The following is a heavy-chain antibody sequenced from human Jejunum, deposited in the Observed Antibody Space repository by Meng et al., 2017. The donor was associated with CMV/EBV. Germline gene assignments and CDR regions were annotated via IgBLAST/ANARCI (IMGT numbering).Heavy chain of an antibody. D-gene: IGHD2-2*02. Sequence: CGMRGVRQAPGKGLEWVTFIRYDGSDEYYADSVKGRFTISRDNSKNTLYLEMKSLGPEDTAVYYCAKGFCSGTDCYTDYYYGMDVWGQGTTVTVSS. V-gene: IGHV3-30*02. CDR2: IRYDGSDE. CDR3: AKGFCSGTDCYTDYYYGMDV. CDR1: CG. J-gene: IGHJ6*02.